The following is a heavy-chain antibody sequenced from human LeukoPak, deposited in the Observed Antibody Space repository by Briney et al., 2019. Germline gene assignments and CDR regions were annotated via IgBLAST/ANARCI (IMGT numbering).Heavy chain of an antibody. Sequence: GGSLRLSCAASGFTFSSYGMHWVRQAPGKGLEWVAFIRYDGSNKYYADSVKGRFTISRDNSKNTLYLQMNSLRLEDTAVYYCAKDLMRDRWFGESWGQGTLVTVSS. CDR1: GFTFSSYG. CDR2: IRYDGSNK. V-gene: IGHV3-30*02. J-gene: IGHJ5*02. D-gene: IGHD3-10*01. CDR3: AKDLMRDRWFGES.